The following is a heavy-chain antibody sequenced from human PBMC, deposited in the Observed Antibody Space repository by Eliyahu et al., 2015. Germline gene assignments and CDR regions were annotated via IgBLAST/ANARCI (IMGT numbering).Heavy chain of an antibody. CDR2: IAQDGNMK. V-gene: IGHV3-7*01. D-gene: IGHD3-10*01. J-gene: IGHJ4*02. CDR1: GFTLSDYW. Sequence: EVQLVESGGGLVQPGGSLRLSCAASGFTLSDYWMSWVRQAPGKGLEWVANIAQDGNMKYYVDSVKGRFIISRDTAKNSLYLQMNSLRAEDTAVYYCERAAVGVGADCWGQGTLVTVSS. CDR3: ERAAVGVGADC.